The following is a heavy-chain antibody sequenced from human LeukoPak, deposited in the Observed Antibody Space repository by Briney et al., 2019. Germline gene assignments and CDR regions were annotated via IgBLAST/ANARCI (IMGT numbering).Heavy chain of an antibody. J-gene: IGHJ4*02. D-gene: IGHD4-17*01. CDR2: INPNSGGT. V-gene: IGHV1-2*02. CDR1: GYTFTSYG. Sequence: GASVKVSCKASGYTFTSYGISWVRQAPGQGLEWMGWINPNSGGTNYAQKFQGRVTMTRDTSISTAYMELSRLRSDDTAVYYCARVTTVTLRTDYWGQGTLVTVSS. CDR3: ARVTTVTLRTDY.